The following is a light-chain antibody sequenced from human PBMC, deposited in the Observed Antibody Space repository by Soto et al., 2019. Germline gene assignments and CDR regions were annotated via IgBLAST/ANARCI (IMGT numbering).Light chain of an antibody. V-gene: IGLV2-14*01. CDR1: SSDVGGYNY. Sequence: QSALTQPASVSGSPGQSITIFCTGTSSDVGGYNYVSWYQQHPGKAPKLMIYDVSNRPSGVSNRFSGSKSGNTASLTISGLQAEDEADYYCSSYTRSTTYVFGTGTKLTVL. J-gene: IGLJ1*01. CDR3: SSYTRSTTYV. CDR2: DVS.